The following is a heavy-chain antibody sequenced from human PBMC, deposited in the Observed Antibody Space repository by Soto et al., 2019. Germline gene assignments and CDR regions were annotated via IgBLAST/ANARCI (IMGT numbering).Heavy chain of an antibody. D-gene: IGHD2-15*01. J-gene: IGHJ4*02. Sequence: QVQLAESGGGVVQPGRSLRLSCATSGFIFSDYDMHWVRQAPGKGLEWVAILWSDGVNDYYGDSVKGRFTISRDTSKNKLFLQMNSLRADDTAVYYCARGGRYLSTLFFDYWGQGALVTVSS. CDR2: LWSDGVND. CDR1: GFIFSDYD. V-gene: IGHV3-33*08. CDR3: ARGGRYLSTLFFDY.